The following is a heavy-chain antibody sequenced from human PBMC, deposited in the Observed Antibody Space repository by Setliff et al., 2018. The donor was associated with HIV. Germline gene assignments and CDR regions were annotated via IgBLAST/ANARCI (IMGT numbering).Heavy chain of an antibody. CDR1: GFTFSSYS. CDR3: AKTQTVITVYGPFDS. V-gene: IGHV3-21*04. D-gene: IGHD4-4*01. J-gene: IGHJ4*02. CDR2: ISSSSSYT. Sequence: PGGSLRLSCAASGFTFSSYSMNWVRQAPGKGLEWVSYISSSSSYTHYADSVKGRFTVSRDNSNNTVYLQMNSLRAEDTAMYYCAKTQTVITVYGPFDSWGQGTPVTVSS.